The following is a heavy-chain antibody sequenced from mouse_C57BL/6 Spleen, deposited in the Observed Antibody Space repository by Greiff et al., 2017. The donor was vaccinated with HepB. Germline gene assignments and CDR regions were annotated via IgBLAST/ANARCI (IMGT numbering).Heavy chain of an antibody. Sequence: QVQLQQPGAELVRPGTSVKLSCKASGYTFTSYWMHWVKQRPGQGLEWIGVIDPSDSYTNYNQKFKGKATLTVDTSSSTAYMQLSSLTSEDSAVYYCARSGPFITTVNAMDYWGQGTSVTVSS. D-gene: IGHD1-1*01. V-gene: IGHV1-59*01. CDR2: IDPSDSYT. CDR1: GYTFTSYW. CDR3: ARSGPFITTVNAMDY. J-gene: IGHJ4*01.